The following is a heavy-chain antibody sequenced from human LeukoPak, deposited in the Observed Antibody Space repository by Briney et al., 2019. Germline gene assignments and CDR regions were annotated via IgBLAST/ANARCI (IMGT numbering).Heavy chain of an antibody. D-gene: IGHD1-1*01. CDR2: ISYDGSNK. CDR1: GFTFSSYG. Sequence: PGGSLRLSCAGSGFTFSSYGMHWVRQAPGKGLEWVAVISYDGSNKYYADSVKGRFTNSRDNSKNTLYLQMNSLRAEDTAVYYCAREKLPETSYYYYYGMDVWGQGTAVTVSS. CDR3: AREKLPETSYYYYYGMDV. V-gene: IGHV3-30-3*01. J-gene: IGHJ6*02.